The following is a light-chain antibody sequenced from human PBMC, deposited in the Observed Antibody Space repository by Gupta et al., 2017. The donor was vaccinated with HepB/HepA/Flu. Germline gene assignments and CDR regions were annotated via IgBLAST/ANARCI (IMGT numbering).Light chain of an antibody. Sequence: SSLLTQPPSVSVAPGKSARITCGGNNIGSKSVHWYPQKPGQAPVLVVYDDSDRISGNPERFSGSNYGNTATLTISRVEDGDEADYYCQVWDSSSDHVVFGGGTKLTVL. CDR2: DDS. CDR3: QVWDSSSDHVV. V-gene: IGLV3-21*03. CDR1: NIGSKS. J-gene: IGLJ2*01.